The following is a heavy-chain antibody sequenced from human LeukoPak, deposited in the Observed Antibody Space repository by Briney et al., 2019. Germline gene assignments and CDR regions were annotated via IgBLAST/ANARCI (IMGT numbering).Heavy chain of an antibody. CDR2: IYTSGST. CDR1: GGSISSGSYY. D-gene: IGHD3-16*02. V-gene: IGHV4-61*02. Sequence: SETLSLTCTVSGGSISSGSYYWSWIRQPAGKGLEWIGRIYTSGSTNYNPSLKSRVTISVDTSKNQFSLKLSSVTAADTAVYYCARERMITFGGVIANPFRPKSYFDYWGQGTLVTVSS. J-gene: IGHJ4*02. CDR3: ARERMITFGGVIANPFRPKSYFDY.